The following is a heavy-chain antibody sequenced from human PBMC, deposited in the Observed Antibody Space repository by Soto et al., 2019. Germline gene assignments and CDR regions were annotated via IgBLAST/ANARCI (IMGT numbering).Heavy chain of an antibody. Sequence: SETLSLTCAVYGGSFSGYYWSWIRQPPGKGLEWMGEINHSGSTNYNPSLKSRVTISVDTSKNQFSLKLSSVTAADTAVYYCARLSRITMVRGVSRPLYYYYYMDVWGKGTTVTVSS. D-gene: IGHD3-10*01. V-gene: IGHV4-34*01. J-gene: IGHJ6*03. CDR2: INHSGST. CDR3: ARLSRITMVRGVSRPLYYYYYMDV. CDR1: GGSFSGYY.